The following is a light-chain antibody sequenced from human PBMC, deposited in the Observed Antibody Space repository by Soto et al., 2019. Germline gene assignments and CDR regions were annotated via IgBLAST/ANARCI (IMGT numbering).Light chain of an antibody. J-gene: IGLJ2*01. Sequence: QSALTKPACVSGSPGQSITISCTVTRSDIGAYNFVAWYQQHPGKAPKLMLYDVNIRPSGVSTRFSGSKSCNTASLTISGLQAEDEADYSCTSCTTSTTMIFGGGTKVTVL. V-gene: IGLV2-14*03. CDR1: RSDIGAYNF. CDR2: DVN. CDR3: TSCTTSTTMI.